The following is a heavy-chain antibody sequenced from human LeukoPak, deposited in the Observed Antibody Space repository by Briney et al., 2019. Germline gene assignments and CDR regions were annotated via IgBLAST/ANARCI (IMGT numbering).Heavy chain of an antibody. CDR3: ARDLNWVFDY. D-gene: IGHD3-16*01. J-gene: IGHJ4*02. CDR1: GFSFSSFS. Sequence: PGRSLRLSCEASGFSFSSFSMNWVRQAPGKGLEYISYISSSSSDISYADSVKGRFTISRDNAKNSLYLQMNSLRAEDAAVYYCARDLNWVFDYWGQGTLVTVSS. V-gene: IGHV3-48*01. CDR2: ISSSSSDI.